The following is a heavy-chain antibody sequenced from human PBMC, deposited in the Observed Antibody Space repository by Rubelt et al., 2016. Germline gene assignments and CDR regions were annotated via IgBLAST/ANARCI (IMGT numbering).Heavy chain of an antibody. CDR2: IYYSGST. D-gene: IGHD6-13*01. J-gene: IGHJ4*02. CDR1: GGSISSSSSY. Sequence: QLQLQESGPGLVKPSETLSLTCTVSGGSISSSSSYWGWIRQPPGKGLEWIGSIYYSGSTYYSPSLKSRITISVDTSKNHFSLKLSSVTAADTAVYYCAADFLGAAGTGDWGQGTLVTVSS. CDR3: AADFLGAAGTGD. V-gene: IGHV4-39*02.